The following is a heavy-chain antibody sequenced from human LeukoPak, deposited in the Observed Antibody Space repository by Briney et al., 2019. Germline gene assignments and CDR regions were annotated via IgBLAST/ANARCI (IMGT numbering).Heavy chain of an antibody. Sequence: RGSLRLSCAVSGFPFSVYEMNWVRQAPGKGLEWDSNIGSSGTSIYYADSVRGRFSISRDNAKNSLYLQMNSLRVEDTAVYYCALLAVASDFDYWGQGALVTVSS. V-gene: IGHV3-48*03. J-gene: IGHJ4*02. D-gene: IGHD6-19*01. CDR3: ALLAVASDFDY. CDR2: IGSSGTSI. CDR1: GFPFSVYE.